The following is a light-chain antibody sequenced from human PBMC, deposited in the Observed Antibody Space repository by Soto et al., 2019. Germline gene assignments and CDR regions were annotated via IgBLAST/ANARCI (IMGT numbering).Light chain of an antibody. J-gene: IGKJ1*01. CDR1: QTISIW. CDR3: QQYNSYPWT. V-gene: IGKV1-5*01. Sequence: DIQMTQFPSTLSASVGDRVTITCRARQTISIWLAWYQQKPGKAPNLLIYDASSLETGVPSRFRGSGSGAEFTLTISSLQPDDFASYYCQQYNSYPWTFGQGTKVDIK. CDR2: DAS.